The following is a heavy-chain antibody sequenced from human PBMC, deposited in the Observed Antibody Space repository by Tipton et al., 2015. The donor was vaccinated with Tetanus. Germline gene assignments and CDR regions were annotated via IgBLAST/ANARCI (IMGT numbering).Heavy chain of an antibody. CDR1: GYTFTSYG. V-gene: IGHV1-18*01. J-gene: IGHJ4*02. CDR2: ISAYNGNT. CDR3: ARGGEILTYYYDSSGYYFDY. D-gene: IGHD3-22*01. Sequence: QLVQSGAEVKKPGASVKVSCKASGYTFTSYGISWVRQAPGQGLEWMGWISAYNGNTNYAQKLQGRVTMTTDTSTSTAYMELRGLRSDDTAVYYCARGGEILTYYYDSSGYYFDYWGQGTLVTVSS.